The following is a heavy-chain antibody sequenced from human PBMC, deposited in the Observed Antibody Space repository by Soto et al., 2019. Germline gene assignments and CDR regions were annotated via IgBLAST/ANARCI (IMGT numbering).Heavy chain of an antibody. CDR3: AKDLYYGLGQKSLGYFDY. CDR1: GFTFSSYG. Sequence: GGSLRLSCAASGFTFSSYGMHWVRQAPGKGLEWVAVIWYDGSNKYYADSVKGRFTISRDNSKNTLYLQMNSLRAEDTAVYYCAKDLYYGLGQKSLGYFDYWGQGTLVTVSS. CDR2: IWYDGSNK. J-gene: IGHJ4*02. V-gene: IGHV3-30*02. D-gene: IGHD3-10*01.